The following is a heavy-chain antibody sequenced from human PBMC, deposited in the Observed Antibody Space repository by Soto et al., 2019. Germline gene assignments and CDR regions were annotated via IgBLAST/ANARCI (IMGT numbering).Heavy chain of an antibody. D-gene: IGHD5-12*01. V-gene: IGHV4-34*01. CDR1: GGSFSGYY. CDR2: INHSGST. CDR3: ARGLGSGFALYFDY. J-gene: IGHJ4*02. Sequence: PSETLSLTCAVYGGSFSGYYWSWIRQPPGKGLEWIGEINHSGSTNYNPSLKSRVTISVDTSKNQFSLKLSSVTAADTAVYYCARGLGSGFALYFDYWGQGTLVTVSS.